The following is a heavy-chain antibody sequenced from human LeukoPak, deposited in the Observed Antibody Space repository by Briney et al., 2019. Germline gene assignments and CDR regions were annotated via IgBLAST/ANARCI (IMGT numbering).Heavy chain of an antibody. CDR1: GFTFEDYA. J-gene: IGHJ6*03. CDR2: ISWNSGGI. Sequence: PGGSLRLSCAASGFTFEDYAMHWVRQAPGKGLEWVSGISWNSGGIGYADSVKGRFTISRDNGDNSLYLQMKSLRPEDTARYYCVKDKSFDPRIVYGNAYQSRDSDYFYYYMDVWGTGTTVTISS. V-gene: IGHV3-9*01. CDR3: VKDKSFDPRIVYGNAYQSRDSDYFYYYMDV. D-gene: IGHD2-8*01.